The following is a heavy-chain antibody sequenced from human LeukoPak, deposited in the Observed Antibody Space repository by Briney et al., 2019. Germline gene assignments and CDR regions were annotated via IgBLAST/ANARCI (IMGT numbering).Heavy chain of an antibody. J-gene: IGHJ4*02. D-gene: IGHD3-10*01. CDR3: ARDKKSGESSEIHY. CDR1: GFTFRNYW. Sequence: GGSLRLSCAASGFTFRNYWVHWVRQAPGKGLVGVSRINRDGSTTKYADSVKGRFTVSRDNAKNTLNLQMNSLRAEDTAVYYCARDKKSGESSEIHYWGQGTLVTVSS. V-gene: IGHV3-74*03. CDR2: INRDGSTT.